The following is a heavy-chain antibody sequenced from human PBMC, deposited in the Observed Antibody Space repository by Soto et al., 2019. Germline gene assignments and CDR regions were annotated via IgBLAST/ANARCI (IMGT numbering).Heavy chain of an antibody. CDR1: GGSINNDTYS. V-gene: IGHV4-30-2*01. Sequence: QLQLQESGPGLVKPSQTLSLTCAVSGGSINNDTYSWSRIRQPPGKGLEWIGYIYHSGSTYYNPSLKSRVTISVDRSKSQFSLELTSVTAADTAVHYCARDPRILKYGMDVWGQGTTVTVSS. CDR3: ARDPRILKYGMDV. CDR2: IYHSGST. J-gene: IGHJ6*02.